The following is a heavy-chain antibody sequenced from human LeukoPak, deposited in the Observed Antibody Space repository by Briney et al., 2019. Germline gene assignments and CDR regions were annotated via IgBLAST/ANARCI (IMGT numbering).Heavy chain of an antibody. CDR2: IYYSGST. CDR3: ARAYYDILTGLKIDAFDI. CDR1: GGSFSGYY. D-gene: IGHD3-9*01. J-gene: IGHJ3*02. Sequence: PSETLSLTCAVYGGSFSGYYWSWIRQPPGKGLEWIGDIYYSGSTNYNPSLKSRVTISVDTSKNQFSLKLSSVTAADTAVYYCARAYYDILTGLKIDAFDIWGQGTMVTVSS. V-gene: IGHV4-59*01.